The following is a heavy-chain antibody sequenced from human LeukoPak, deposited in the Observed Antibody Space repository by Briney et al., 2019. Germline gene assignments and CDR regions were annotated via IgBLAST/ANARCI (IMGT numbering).Heavy chain of an antibody. CDR3: AKDLSPIAVAGTDY. J-gene: IGHJ4*02. Sequence: GGSLRLSCAASGFTFSSYAMHWVRQAPGKGLEWVADISFDGINKYYADSVKGRFSISRDISKNTLYLEMNSLRVEDTAVYYCAKDLSPIAVAGTDYWGQGTLVTVSS. D-gene: IGHD6-19*01. V-gene: IGHV3-30*18. CDR1: GFTFSSYA. CDR2: ISFDGINK.